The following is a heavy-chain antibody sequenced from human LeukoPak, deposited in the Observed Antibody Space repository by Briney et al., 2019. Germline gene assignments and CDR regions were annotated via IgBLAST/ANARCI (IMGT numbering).Heavy chain of an antibody. Sequence: PSETLSLTCGVFGGSFCVYYWTWLRQPPGKGLEWIGQINHRGSSHYNPSLRSRVTISVDTSKTQFSLKLTSVTAADTAVYYCAREKFCSDTGSCNIGLFDFWGQGALVTVSS. J-gene: IGHJ4*02. D-gene: IGHD2-15*01. CDR2: INHRGSS. CDR1: GGSFCVYY. V-gene: IGHV4-34*01. CDR3: AREKFCSDTGSCNIGLFDF.